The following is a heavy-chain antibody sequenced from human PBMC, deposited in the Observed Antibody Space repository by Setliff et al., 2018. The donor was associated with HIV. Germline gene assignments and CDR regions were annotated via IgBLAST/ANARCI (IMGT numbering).Heavy chain of an antibody. CDR1: GYSFTAYD. CDR3: ARPSHVYDDDGPLGY. CDR2: MNPSTGEI. Sequence: KVSCKTSGYSFTAYDINWVRQATGRGLEWMAWMNPSTGEIGYAQKFQGRLTMTRDSSITTAFMELRGLRSEDTAIYYCARPSHVYDDDGPLGYWGQGTLVTVSS. D-gene: IGHD3-16*01. J-gene: IGHJ4*02. V-gene: IGHV1-8*01.